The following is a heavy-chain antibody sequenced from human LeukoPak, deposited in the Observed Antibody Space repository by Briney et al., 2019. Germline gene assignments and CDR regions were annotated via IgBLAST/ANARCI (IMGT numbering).Heavy chain of an antibody. J-gene: IGHJ6*04. CDR1: GFIFSNYA. V-gene: IGHV3-30*01. Sequence: GGSLRLSCAASGFIFSNYAMYWVRQAPGKGLEWVAVISHDGTDKDYSDSVKGRFTISRDNSKNTLYLQMNSVRPEDTAVYYCARGAPPDVWGKGTTVTVSS. CDR2: ISHDGTDK. CDR3: ARGAPPDV.